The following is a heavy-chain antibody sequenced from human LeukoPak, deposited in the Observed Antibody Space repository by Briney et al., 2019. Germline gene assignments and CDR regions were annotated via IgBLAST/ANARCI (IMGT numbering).Heavy chain of an antibody. CDR1: GGSFSGYY. CDR2: INHSGST. V-gene: IGHV4-34*01. CDR3: ARGWGVVVIRWFDP. Sequence: SEALSLTCAVYGGSFSGYYWSWIRQPPGKGLEWIGEINHSGSTNYNPPLKSRVTISVDTSKNQFSLKLSSVTAADTAVYYCARGWGVVVIRWFDPWGQGTLVTVSS. J-gene: IGHJ5*02. D-gene: IGHD3-22*01.